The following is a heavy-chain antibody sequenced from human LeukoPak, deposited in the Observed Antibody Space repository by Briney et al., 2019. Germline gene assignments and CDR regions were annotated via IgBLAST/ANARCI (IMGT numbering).Heavy chain of an antibody. Sequence: SETLSLTCAVYGGSFSGYYWSWIRQPPGKGLEWIGEINHSGSTNYNPSLKSRVTISVDTSKNQFSLKLSSVTAADTAVYYCARSLHSIGVPGDDAFDIWGQGTMVTVSS. CDR3: ARSLHSIGVPGDDAFDI. CDR2: INHSGST. J-gene: IGHJ3*02. D-gene: IGHD3-10*01. CDR1: GGSFSGYY. V-gene: IGHV4-34*01.